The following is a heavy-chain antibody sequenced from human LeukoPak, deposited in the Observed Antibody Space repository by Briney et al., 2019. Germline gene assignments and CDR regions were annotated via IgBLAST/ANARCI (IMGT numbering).Heavy chain of an antibody. CDR2: IRQDESEK. J-gene: IGHJ4*02. D-gene: IGHD2-2*02. CDR3: ARSLGCSSSSCYMDC. CDR1: GFTFTTYW. V-gene: IGHV3-7*01. Sequence: PGGSLRLSCAASGFTFTTYWMSWVRQAPGKGLEWVANIRQDESEKYYVDSVKGRFTISRDNTKKSLYLQMNSLRAEDTAVYYCARSLGCSSSSCYMDCWGQGTLVTVSS.